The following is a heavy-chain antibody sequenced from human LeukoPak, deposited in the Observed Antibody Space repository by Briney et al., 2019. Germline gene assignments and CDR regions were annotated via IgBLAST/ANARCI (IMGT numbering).Heavy chain of an antibody. Sequence: GGSLRLSCAVSGFTVSGNYMSWVRQAPGKGLEWVSIIYSGGSTYSADSVKGRFTISRDNSKNTVYLQMNSLRAEDTAVYYCARGLAVAGRFGYWGQGTLVTVSS. J-gene: IGHJ4*02. CDR1: GFTVSGNY. CDR2: IYSGGST. V-gene: IGHV3-66*01. CDR3: ARGLAVAGRFGY. D-gene: IGHD6-19*01.